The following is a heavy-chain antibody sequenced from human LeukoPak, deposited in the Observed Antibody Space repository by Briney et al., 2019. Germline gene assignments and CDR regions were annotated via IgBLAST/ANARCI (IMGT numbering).Heavy chain of an antibody. Sequence: SETLSLTCTVSGGSISSYYWSWIRQPAGKGLEWIGRIYTSGSTNYNPSLKSRVTMSVDTSKNQFSLKLSSVTAADTAVYYCARDSPADFWSGYSPGILSYWGQGTLVTVSS. CDR2: IYTSGST. CDR3: ARDSPADFWSGYSPGILSY. CDR1: GGSISSYY. D-gene: IGHD3-3*01. V-gene: IGHV4-4*07. J-gene: IGHJ4*02.